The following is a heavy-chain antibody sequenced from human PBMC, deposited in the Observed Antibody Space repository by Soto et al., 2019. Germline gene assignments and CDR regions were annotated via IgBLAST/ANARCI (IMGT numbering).Heavy chain of an antibody. Sequence: QVQLVQSGGGVVQPGRSLRLSSVASGFIFSTYGMHWVRQVPGKGLEWVAHISYDGSNEYYADSVKGRFTVSRDNAKNTLDLQMNGLKTEDTALYYCTKEYIVGTTWGYFESWGQGALVIVSS. CDR2: ISYDGSNE. D-gene: IGHD1-1*01. CDR1: GFIFSTYG. CDR3: TKEYIVGTTWGYFES. V-gene: IGHV3-30*18. J-gene: IGHJ4*02.